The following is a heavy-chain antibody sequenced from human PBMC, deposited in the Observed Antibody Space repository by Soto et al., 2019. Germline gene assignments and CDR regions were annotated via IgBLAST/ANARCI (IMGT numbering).Heavy chain of an antibody. D-gene: IGHD2-15*01. J-gene: IGHJ4*02. Sequence: EVQLLESGGDLVQPGGSLRLSCAASGFTFTNYALSWVRQAPGKGLEWVSATSSSGGSTYYADSVKGRFTISRDNSKNTLYLQMNSLGAEDTAVYYCAKHLSSSKCFDYWGQGTLVTVSS. V-gene: IGHV3-23*01. CDR3: AKHLSSSKCFDY. CDR2: TSSSGGST. CDR1: GFTFTNYA.